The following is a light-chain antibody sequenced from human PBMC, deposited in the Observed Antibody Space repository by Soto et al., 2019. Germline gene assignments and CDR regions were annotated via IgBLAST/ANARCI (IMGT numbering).Light chain of an antibody. CDR2: GAS. Sequence: VMTQSPATLSVSPGERATLSCRASQSVSSNLAWYQQKPGQAPTLLIFGASARATGIPARFSGSGSGTEFTLTISSMQSEDFAVYYCQHYNNWPFTFGQGTKVDIK. CDR1: QSVSSN. V-gene: IGKV3-15*01. CDR3: QHYNNWPFT. J-gene: IGKJ2*01.